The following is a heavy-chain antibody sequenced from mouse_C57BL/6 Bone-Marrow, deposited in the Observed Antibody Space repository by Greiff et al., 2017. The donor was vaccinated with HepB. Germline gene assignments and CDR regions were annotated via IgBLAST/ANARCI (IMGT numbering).Heavy chain of an antibody. CDR1: GFSINSDCY. V-gene: IGHV3-3*01. J-gene: IGHJ2*01. Sequence: VQLKESGPSLVRPSQTLSLTCTVTGFSINSDCYWIWIRQFPGNNLEYIGYTFYSGITYYNPSLESRTYITRDTSKNQFSLKLSSVTTEDTATYYCARDHDYGSSPYYFDYWGQGTTLTVSS. CDR2: TFYSGIT. CDR3: ARDHDYGSSPYYFDY. D-gene: IGHD1-1*01.